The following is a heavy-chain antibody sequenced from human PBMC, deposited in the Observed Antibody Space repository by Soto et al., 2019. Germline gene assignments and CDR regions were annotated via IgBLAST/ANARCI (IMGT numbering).Heavy chain of an antibody. J-gene: IGHJ6*02. V-gene: IGHV1-2*02. CDR1: GYTFTGYY. CDR2: IHPNLGGT. CDR3: ARCRKSFCTGPPLHEYGTDV. Sequence: ASLKVSCKASGYTFTGYYIHWVRQAPGQGLEWMGWIHPNLGGTDHGQKFQGRVTLTRDTSVNTAYMELSNLTSDDTAIYYCARCRKSFCTGPPLHEYGTDVRGHGPTVTVAS. D-gene: IGHD2-8*02.